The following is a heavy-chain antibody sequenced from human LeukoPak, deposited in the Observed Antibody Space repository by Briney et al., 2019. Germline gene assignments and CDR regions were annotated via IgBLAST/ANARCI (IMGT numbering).Heavy chain of an antibody. J-gene: IGHJ4*02. CDR3: LRFGELLQFDY. D-gene: IGHD3-10*01. Sequence: GGPLRLSCAASGFTFSSYGMHWVRQAPGKGLERVAFIRYDGSNKYYPDSVKGRFTISRDNSKNTLYLQMNSLRAEDTAVYYCLRFGELLQFDYWGQGTLVTVSS. V-gene: IGHV3-30*02. CDR1: GFTFSSYG. CDR2: IRYDGSNK.